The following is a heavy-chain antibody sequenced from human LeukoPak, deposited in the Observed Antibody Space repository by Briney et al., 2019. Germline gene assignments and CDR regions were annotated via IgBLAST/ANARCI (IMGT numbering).Heavy chain of an antibody. V-gene: IGHV3-23*01. CDR1: GFTFSSYA. D-gene: IGHD3-3*01. CDR2: ISGSGGST. J-gene: IGHJ4*02. CDR3: AKTPLYYDFWSGYYKRDY. Sequence: GGSLRLSCAASGFTFSSYAMSWVRQAPGKGLEWVSAISGSGGSTYYADSVKGRFTISRDNSKNTLYLQMNSLRADDTVVYYCAKTPLYYDFWSGYYKRDYWGQGTLVTVSS.